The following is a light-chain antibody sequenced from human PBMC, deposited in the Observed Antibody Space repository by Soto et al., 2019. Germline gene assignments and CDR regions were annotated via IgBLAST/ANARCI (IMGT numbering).Light chain of an antibody. CDR1: QSVTSN. Sequence: EIVMTQSPATLSVSPGERATLSCRASQSVTSNLAWYQQKPGQAPRLLIYGASTRATDIPARFSGSGSGTEFTLTISSLQSEDFAVYYCQQYNNWPPLTFGQGTKVEIK. CDR3: QQYNNWPPLT. CDR2: GAS. V-gene: IGKV3-15*01. J-gene: IGKJ1*01.